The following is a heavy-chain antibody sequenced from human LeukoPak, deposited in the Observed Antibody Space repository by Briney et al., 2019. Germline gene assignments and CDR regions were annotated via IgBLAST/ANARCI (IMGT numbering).Heavy chain of an antibody. J-gene: IGHJ4*02. CDR1: GGSISSYY. Sequence: SETLSLTCTVSGGSISSYYGSWLRQPPGEGLEWIGYIYYSGSTNYNPSLKSRVTMSVDTSKNHFSLKLSSVTAADTAVYYCARGYSYGTYPFDYWGQGTLVTVSS. CDR3: ARGYSYGTYPFDY. D-gene: IGHD5-18*01. CDR2: IYYSGST. V-gene: IGHV4-59*12.